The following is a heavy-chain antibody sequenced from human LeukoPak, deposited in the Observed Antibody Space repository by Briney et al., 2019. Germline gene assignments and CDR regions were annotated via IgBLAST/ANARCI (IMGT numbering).Heavy chain of an antibody. CDR1: GYTFTSYA. CDR2: INAGNGNT. CDR3: ARERGACCGGDCLFDY. V-gene: IGHV1-3*01. J-gene: IGHJ4*02. Sequence: ASVKVSCKASGYTFTSYAMHWVRQAPGQRLEWMGWINAGNGNTKYSQKFQGRVTITRDTSASTAYMELSSLRSEDTAVYYCARERGACCGGDCLFDYWGQGTLVTVSS. D-gene: IGHD2-21*02.